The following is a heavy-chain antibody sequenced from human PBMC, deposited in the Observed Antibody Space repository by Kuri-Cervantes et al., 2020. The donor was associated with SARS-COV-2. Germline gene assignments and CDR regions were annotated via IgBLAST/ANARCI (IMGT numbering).Heavy chain of an antibody. Sequence: ETLSLTCAVSGLIFNNSWMHWVRQGPGKGLVWVSRISTDGTYTHYADSVKGRFTISRDNTRNTVYLQMNSLRADDTAVYYCAGGDSGYIGYWGQGTLVTVSS. J-gene: IGHJ4*02. CDR2: ISTDGTYT. CDR1: GLIFNNSW. CDR3: AGGDSGYIGY. V-gene: IGHV3-74*01. D-gene: IGHD3-22*01.